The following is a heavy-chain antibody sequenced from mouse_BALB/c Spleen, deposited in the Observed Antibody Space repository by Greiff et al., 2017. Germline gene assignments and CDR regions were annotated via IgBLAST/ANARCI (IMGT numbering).Heavy chain of an antibody. V-gene: IGHV5-6-4*01. D-gene: IGHD1-1*02. CDR1: GFTFSSYT. CDR2: ISSGGSYT. J-gene: IGHJ2*01. Sequence: EVKLVESGGGLVKPGGSLKLSCAASGFTFSSYTMSWVRQTPEKRLEWVATISSGGSYTYYPDSVKGRFTISRDNAKNTLYLQMSSLKSEDTAMYYCTRDSGGDYFDYWGQGTTLTVSS. CDR3: TRDSGGDYFDY.